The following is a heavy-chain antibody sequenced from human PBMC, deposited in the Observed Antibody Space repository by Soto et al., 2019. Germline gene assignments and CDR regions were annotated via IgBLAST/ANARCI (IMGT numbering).Heavy chain of an antibody. J-gene: IGHJ5*02. CDR3: VRDFGDLQDFWSGPDQ. Sequence: PSETLSLTCAVSGYPINSGYYWGWIRQPPGKGLEWIGSVFHSGTTYSNPSLKTRLTISVDTSKNEISLDLNAVTAADTAVYYCVRDFGDLQDFWSGPDQWGQGVPVTVSS. V-gene: IGHV4-38-2*02. CDR2: VFHSGTT. D-gene: IGHD3-3*01. CDR1: GYPINSGYY.